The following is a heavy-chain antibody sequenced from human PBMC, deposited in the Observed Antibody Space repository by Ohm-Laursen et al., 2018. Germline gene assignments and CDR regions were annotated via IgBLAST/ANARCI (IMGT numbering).Heavy chain of an antibody. D-gene: IGHD1-14*01. CDR3: ARDPERSYYFDY. CDR2: VDGSGTTI. CDR1: GFIFGDYY. Sequence: SLRLSCAASGFIFGDYYMNWIRQAPGKGLEWVSYVDGSGTTIYYTDSVRGRFTISRDNAKNSLYLQMNSLRAEDTAVYYCARDPERSYYFDYWGQGTLVTVSS. V-gene: IGHV3-11*04. J-gene: IGHJ4*02.